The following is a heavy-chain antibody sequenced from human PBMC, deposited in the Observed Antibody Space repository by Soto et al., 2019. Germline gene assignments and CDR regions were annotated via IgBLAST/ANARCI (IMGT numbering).Heavy chain of an antibody. CDR1: GYTFTGYY. D-gene: IGHD5-18*01. CDR2: INPNSGGT. CDR3: AREVTLDTAMVTLDY. Sequence: ASVKVSCKASGYTFTGYYMHWVRQAPGQGLEWMGWINPNSGGTNYAQKFQGWVTMTRDTSISTAYMELSRLRSDDTAVYYCAREVTLDTAMVTLDYWGQGTLVTVSS. V-gene: IGHV1-2*04. J-gene: IGHJ4*02.